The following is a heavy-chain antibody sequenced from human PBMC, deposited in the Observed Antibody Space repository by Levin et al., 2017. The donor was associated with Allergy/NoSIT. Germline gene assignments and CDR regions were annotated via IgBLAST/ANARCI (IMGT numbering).Heavy chain of an antibody. CDR1: GGSITSSSSY. V-gene: IGHV4-39*07. CDR2: VYYSGST. D-gene: IGHD3-22*01. CDR3: AREGSSAYYYDY. Sequence: RASETLSLTCTVSGGSITSSSSYWGWIRQPPGKGLEWIGSVYYSGSTYYNPSLKSRVTISVDTSKNQLSLKLSSVTAADTAVFYCAREGSSAYYYDYWGQGTLVTVSS. J-gene: IGHJ4*02.